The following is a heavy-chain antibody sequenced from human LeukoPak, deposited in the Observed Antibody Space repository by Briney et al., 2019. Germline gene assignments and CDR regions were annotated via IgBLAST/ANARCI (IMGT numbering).Heavy chain of an antibody. J-gene: IGHJ4*02. CDR1: GFTFSSYA. CDR2: ISGSGGST. D-gene: IGHD2-15*01. V-gene: IGHV3-23*01. Sequence: GGSLRLSCAASGFTFSSYAMSWVRQAPGKGLEWVSAISGSGGSTYYADSVKGRFTISRDNSKNTLCLQMNSLRAEDTAVYYCAKGYCSGGSCYAVFDYWGQGTLVTVSS. CDR3: AKGYCSGGSCYAVFDY.